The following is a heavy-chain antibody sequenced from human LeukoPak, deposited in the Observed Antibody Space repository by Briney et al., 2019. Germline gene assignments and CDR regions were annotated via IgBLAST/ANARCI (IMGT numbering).Heavy chain of an antibody. CDR2: ISSSSNYI. CDR3: ARETWIDY. Sequence: GGSLRLSCAASEFTFSTYTMNRVRQAPGKGLEWVSSISSSSNYIDYADSVKGRFTISRDNAKNSLYLQMNSLRAEDTAVYYCARETWIDYWGQGTLVTVSS. CDR1: EFTFSTYT. V-gene: IGHV3-21*06. D-gene: IGHD5-12*01. J-gene: IGHJ4*02.